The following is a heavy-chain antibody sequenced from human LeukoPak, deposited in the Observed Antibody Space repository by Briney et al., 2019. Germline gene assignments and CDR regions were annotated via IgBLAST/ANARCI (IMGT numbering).Heavy chain of an antibody. CDR3: AKAPMVRGAVFDY. J-gene: IGHJ4*02. V-gene: IGHV3-23*01. D-gene: IGHD3-10*01. CDR1: GFTFSSYA. CDR2: ISGSGGST. Sequence: GGSLRLSCAASGFTFSSYAMSWVRQAPGKGVEWVSAISGSGGSTYYADSVKGRFTISRDNSKNTLYLQMNSLRAEDTAVYYCAKAPMVRGAVFDYWGQGTLVTVSS.